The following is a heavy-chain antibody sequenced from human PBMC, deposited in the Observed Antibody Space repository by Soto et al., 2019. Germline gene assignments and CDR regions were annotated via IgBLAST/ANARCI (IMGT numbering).Heavy chain of an antibody. V-gene: IGHV4-4*02. CDR3: ARAPVYQLLLGWFDP. CDR2: IYHSGST. CDR1: GGSISSSNW. Sequence: QVQLQESGPGLVKPSGTLSLTCAVSGGSISSSNWWSWVRQPPGKGLEWIGEIYHSGSTNYTPSLKSRVTISVDTSKNLFSLTLSSVTAADTAVYYCARAPVYQLLLGWFDPWGQGTLFTVSS. J-gene: IGHJ5*02. D-gene: IGHD2-2*01.